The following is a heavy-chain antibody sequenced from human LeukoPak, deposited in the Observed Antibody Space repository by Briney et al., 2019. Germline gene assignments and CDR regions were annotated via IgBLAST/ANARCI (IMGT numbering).Heavy chain of an antibody. CDR2: INHSGST. J-gene: IGHJ4*02. V-gene: IGHV4-34*01. CDR1: GGSFSGYY. Sequence: SETLSLTCAVYGGSFSGYYWSWIRQPPGKGLEWIGEINHSGSTNYNPSLKSRVTISVDTSKNQFSLKLSSVTAADTAVYYCAGGRSGSYFDYWGQGTLVTVSS. CDR3: AGGRSGSYFDY. D-gene: IGHD1-26*01.